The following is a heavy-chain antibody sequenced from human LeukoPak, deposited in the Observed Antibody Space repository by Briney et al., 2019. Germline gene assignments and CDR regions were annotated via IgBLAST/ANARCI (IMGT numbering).Heavy chain of an antibody. D-gene: IGHD2-2*02. CDR3: VRESIDTLGGPHAFDT. Sequence: PGGSLRLSCSASGFTFTNYPIHWVRQAPGKGLDYVSAVSINGDTTYYADSVKGRFTISRDNSKHTLYLQMSSLRADDTAVYYCVRESIDTLGGPHAFDTWGQGTMVTVSS. CDR2: VSINGDTT. V-gene: IGHV3-64D*06. CDR1: GFTFTNYP. J-gene: IGHJ3*02.